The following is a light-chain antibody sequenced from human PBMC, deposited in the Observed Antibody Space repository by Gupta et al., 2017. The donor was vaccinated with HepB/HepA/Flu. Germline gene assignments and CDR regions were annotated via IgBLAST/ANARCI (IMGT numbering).Light chain of an antibody. CDR2: DAS. CDR1: QSVSSY. CDR3: QQRSNGPRRR. J-gene: IGKJ2*01. V-gene: IGKV3-11*01. Sequence: EIVLTQSPATLSLSPGERATLSCRASQSVSSYLAWYQQKPGQAPRLLIYDASNRATGIPARFSGSGSGTDFTLTISSLEPEDFAVYYCQQRSNGPRRRFGQGTKLEIK.